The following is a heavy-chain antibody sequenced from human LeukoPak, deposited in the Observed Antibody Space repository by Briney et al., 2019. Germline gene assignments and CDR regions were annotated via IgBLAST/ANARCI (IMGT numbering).Heavy chain of an antibody. J-gene: IGHJ4*02. CDR1: GGSISSGSYY. Sequence: PSETLSLTCTVSGGSISSGSYYWSWIRQPAGKGLEWIGRIYTSGSTNYNPSLKSRVTISVDTSKNQFSLKLSSVTAADTAVYYCARAHCSSTSCHLDYWGQGTLVTVSS. V-gene: IGHV4-61*02. CDR2: IYTSGST. D-gene: IGHD2-2*01. CDR3: ARAHCSSTSCHLDY.